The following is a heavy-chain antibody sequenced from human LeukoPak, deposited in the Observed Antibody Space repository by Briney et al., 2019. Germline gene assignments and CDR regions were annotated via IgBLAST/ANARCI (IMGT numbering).Heavy chain of an antibody. CDR2: ISYDGSNK. D-gene: IGHD3-9*01. V-gene: IGHV3-30-3*01. J-gene: IGHJ4*02. Sequence: GGSLRLSCAASGFTFSSYAMHWVRQAPGKGREWVADISYDGSNKYYADSVKGRLTISRDNSKSTLYLQMNSLRAEDTATYYCARSPYYDILAGFYYYFDYWGQGTLVTVSS. CDR3: ARSPYYDILAGFYYYFDY. CDR1: GFTFSSYA.